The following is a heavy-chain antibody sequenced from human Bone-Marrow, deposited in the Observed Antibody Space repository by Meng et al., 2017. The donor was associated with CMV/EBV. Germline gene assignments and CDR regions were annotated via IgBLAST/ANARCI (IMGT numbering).Heavy chain of an antibody. V-gene: IGHV3-74*01. CDR2: INSEGSST. J-gene: IGHJ6*02. D-gene: IGHD2-21*01. Sequence: GGSLRLSCAASGFTFSSYWMHWVRQGPGKGLVWVSRINSEGSSTNYADSVKGRFTISRDNAKNTLYLQMNSLRAEDTAVYYCARGDYGGTRGSYYYYYGMDVWGQGTTVTVSS. CDR3: ARGDYGGTRGSYYYYYGMDV. CDR1: GFTFSSYW.